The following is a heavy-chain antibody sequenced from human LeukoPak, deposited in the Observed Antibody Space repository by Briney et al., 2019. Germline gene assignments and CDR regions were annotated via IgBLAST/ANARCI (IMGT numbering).Heavy chain of an antibody. CDR3: ARDTGDYGDLDAIDM. CDR1: AFSLSIYG. J-gene: IGHJ3*02. Sequence: PGGSLRLSCAPSAFSLSIYGINWVRQAPGKGLEWVPYISSSSSSVYYADPVKGRFTISRDNVKNSLYLQMNSLRDEDTAMYYCARDTGDYGDLDAIDMWGQGTMVAVSA. D-gene: IGHD4-17*01. V-gene: IGHV3-48*02. CDR2: ISSSSSSV.